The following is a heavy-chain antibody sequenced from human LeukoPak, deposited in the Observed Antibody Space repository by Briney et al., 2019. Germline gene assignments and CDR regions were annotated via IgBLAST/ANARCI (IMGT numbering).Heavy chain of an antibody. CDR2: ISSSSSYI. D-gene: IGHD3-3*01. CDR1: GFTFSSYS. J-gene: IGHJ6*03. Sequence: PGGCLRLSCAASGFTFSSYSMNWVRRAPGKGLEWVSSISSSSSYIYYADSVKGRFTISRDNAKNSLYLQMNSLRAEDTAVYYCARDFWSGYYMWDYYYYYMDVWGKGTTVTVSS. V-gene: IGHV3-21*01. CDR3: ARDFWSGYYMWDYYYYYMDV.